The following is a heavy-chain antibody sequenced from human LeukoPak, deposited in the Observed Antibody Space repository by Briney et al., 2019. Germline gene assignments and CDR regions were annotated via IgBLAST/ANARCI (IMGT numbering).Heavy chain of an antibody. V-gene: IGHV3-23*01. CDR3: AKIAPRYNWNYTPLYYMDV. CDR1: GFTFSSYA. CDR2: ISGSGGST. Sequence: GGSLRLSCAASGFTFSSYAMSWVRQAPGKGLEWVSAISGSGGSTYYADSVKGRFTISRDNSKNTLYLQMNSLRAEDTAVYYCAKIAPRYNWNYTPLYYMDVWGKGTTVTVSS. J-gene: IGHJ6*03. D-gene: IGHD1-7*01.